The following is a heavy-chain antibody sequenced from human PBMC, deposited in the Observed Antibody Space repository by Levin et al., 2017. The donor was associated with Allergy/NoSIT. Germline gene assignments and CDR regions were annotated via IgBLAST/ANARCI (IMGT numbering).Heavy chain of an antibody. J-gene: IGHJ4*02. V-gene: IGHV3-23*01. Sequence: PSETLSLTCAASGFTFSSCAMSWVRQAPGKGLEWVSGISGSGGSTYYADSVKGRFTISRVNSKNTLYLQMNSLTAEDTAVYYCAKEVLYFYDSSGYFYDYWGQGALVTVSS. CDR2: ISGSGGST. CDR3: AKEVLYFYDSSGYFYDY. CDR1: GFTFSSCA. D-gene: IGHD3-22*01.